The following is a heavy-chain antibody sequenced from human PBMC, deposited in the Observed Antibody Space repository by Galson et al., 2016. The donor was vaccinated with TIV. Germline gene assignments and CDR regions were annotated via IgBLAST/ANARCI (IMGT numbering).Heavy chain of an antibody. CDR1: GFKFSRYA. D-gene: IGHD3-10*01. V-gene: IGHV3-30*12. CDR2: IFYAGVNE. Sequence: SLRLSCAASGFKFSRYAMHWVRQAPGKGLEWVAVIFYAGVNEDYADSVKGRFTISRDNSKNILYLQVSSLRVEDTAVYFCARRTSGPSQHDYWGQGTLVTVSS. CDR3: ARRTSGPSQHDY. J-gene: IGHJ4*02.